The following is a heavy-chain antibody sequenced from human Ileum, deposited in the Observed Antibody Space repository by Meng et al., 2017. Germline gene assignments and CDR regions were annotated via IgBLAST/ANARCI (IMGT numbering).Heavy chain of an antibody. Sequence: GESLKISCAASGFTFNNYAMHWVRQAPGKGLEWVSAISDSGGYTPYADSVRGRFTISRDNSKNTLYLQMNSLRAEDTAVYYCATAEPNGKRFESWGQGTLVTVSS. D-gene: IGHD2-8*01. V-gene: IGHV3-23*01. J-gene: IGHJ4*02. CDR3: ATAEPNGKRFES. CDR2: ISDSGGYT. CDR1: GFTFNNYA.